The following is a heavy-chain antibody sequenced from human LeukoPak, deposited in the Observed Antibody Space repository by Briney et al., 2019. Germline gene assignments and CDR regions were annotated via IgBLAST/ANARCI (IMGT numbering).Heavy chain of an antibody. CDR3: AKIPGPPRQWGSGSPVSVKFPVRDV. CDR2: INHSGST. Sequence: SETLSLTCAVYGGSFSGYYWSWVRQPPGKGLEWIGEINHSGSTNYNPSLKSRVTISVDTSKNQFSLKLSSVTAADTAVYYCAKIPGPPRQWGSGSPVSVKFPVRDVWGKGPTFTFSS. CDR1: GGSFSGYY. D-gene: IGHD3-10*01. J-gene: IGHJ6*03. V-gene: IGHV4-34*01.